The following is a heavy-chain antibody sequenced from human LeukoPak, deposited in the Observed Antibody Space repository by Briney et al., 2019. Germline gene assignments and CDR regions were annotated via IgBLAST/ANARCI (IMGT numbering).Heavy chain of an antibody. J-gene: IGHJ6*03. Sequence: WASVKVSCKASGYTFTSYAMNWVRQAPGQGLEWMGWINTNTGNPTYAQGFTGRFVFSLDTSVSTAYLQISSLKAEDTAVYYCARAYSSGWFYYYYYYMDVWGKGTTVTVSS. CDR3: ARAYSSGWFYYYYYYMDV. CDR1: GYTFTSYA. V-gene: IGHV7-4-1*02. CDR2: INTNTGNP. D-gene: IGHD6-19*01.